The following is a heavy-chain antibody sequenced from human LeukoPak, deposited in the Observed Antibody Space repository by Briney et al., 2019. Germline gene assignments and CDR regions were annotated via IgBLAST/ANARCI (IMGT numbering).Heavy chain of an antibody. V-gene: IGHV4-59*12. CDR2: ILYRGSL. J-gene: IGHJ3*02. CDR3: ARGVVLGQDDAFDI. Sequence: SETLSLTCTVPGGSISNYYWSWIRQPPGKGLEWIGYILYRGSLDYSPSLQSRVTISVDTSKNHLSLRLTSVTAADTAVYFCARGVVLGQDDAFDIWGRGTMVTVSS. CDR1: GGSISNYY. D-gene: IGHD3/OR15-3a*01.